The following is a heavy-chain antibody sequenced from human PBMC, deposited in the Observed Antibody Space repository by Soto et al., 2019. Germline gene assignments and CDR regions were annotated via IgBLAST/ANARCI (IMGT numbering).Heavy chain of an antibody. CDR3: VRGLRWRDLDF. CDR2: INPSSGGT. D-gene: IGHD2-21*01. Sequence: ASVKVSCKASGYRFIDYFIHWVRQAPGQGPEWMGCINPSSGGTDYAQKFKGRVSMTRDTSITTVYIEMSGLTSDDTAVYYCVRGLRWRDLDFWGQGPPATASS. J-gene: IGHJ4*02. V-gene: IGHV1-2*02. CDR1: GYRFIDYF.